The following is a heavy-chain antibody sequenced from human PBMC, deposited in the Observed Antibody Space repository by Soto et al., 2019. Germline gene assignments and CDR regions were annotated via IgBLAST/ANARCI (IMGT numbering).Heavy chain of an antibody. CDR3: ARQAYFGSGTYYSDY. CDR2: IYPGDSDA. Sequence: ESLKISCKASGYNFISYWIAWVRQMPGKGLEWMGIIYPGDSDATYSPSFEGQVTFSVDKSITTAYLQWISLKASDTAMYYCARQAYFGSGTYYSDYRGQGTQVTVSS. V-gene: IGHV5-51*01. J-gene: IGHJ4*02. D-gene: IGHD3-10*01. CDR1: GYNFISYW.